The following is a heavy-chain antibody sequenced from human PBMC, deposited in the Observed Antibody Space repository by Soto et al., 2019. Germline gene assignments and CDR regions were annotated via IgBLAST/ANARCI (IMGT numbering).Heavy chain of an antibody. CDR1: GLSVSNNY. D-gene: IGHD5-18*01. V-gene: IGHV3-66*01. CDR2: LYSGGGT. J-gene: IGHJ4*02. Sequence: EVQLVESGGGLVQPGGSLRLSCAASGLSVSNNYIAWVRQAPGEGLEWVSVLYSGGGTHFADSVKGRFTISRDNSKNTVYLQMNSLRAGDTAVYYCARSEYSYGHFYYWGQGTLVTVSS. CDR3: ARSEYSYGHFYY.